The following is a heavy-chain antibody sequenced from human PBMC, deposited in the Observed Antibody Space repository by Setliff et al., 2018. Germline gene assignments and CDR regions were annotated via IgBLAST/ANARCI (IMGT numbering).Heavy chain of an antibody. CDR2: IYWNDDK. D-gene: IGHD2-21*01. Sequence: SGPTLVNPTQTLTLTCTFSGFSLSTSGVGVGWIRQPPGKALEWLALIYWNDDKRYSPSLKSRPTITKDTSKNQVVLTMTNMDPVDTDTYYCAHIAGGGNSPRHDYWGQGTLVTVSS. J-gene: IGHJ4*02. CDR3: AHIAGGGNSPRHDY. CDR1: GFSLSTSGVG. V-gene: IGHV2-5*01.